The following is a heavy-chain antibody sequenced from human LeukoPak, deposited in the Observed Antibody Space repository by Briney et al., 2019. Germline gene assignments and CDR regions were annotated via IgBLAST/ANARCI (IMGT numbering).Heavy chain of an antibody. CDR3: ARLQWLSTPFFDY. V-gene: IGHV4-38-2*02. J-gene: IGHJ4*02. Sequence: SETLSLTCTVSGYSISSGYYWGWIRQPPGKGLEWIGSIYHSGSTYYNPSLKSRVNISLDTLKNQFSLKLISVTAADTAVYFCARLQWLSTPFFDYWGQGTLVTVSS. D-gene: IGHD6-19*01. CDR2: IYHSGST. CDR1: GYSISSGYY.